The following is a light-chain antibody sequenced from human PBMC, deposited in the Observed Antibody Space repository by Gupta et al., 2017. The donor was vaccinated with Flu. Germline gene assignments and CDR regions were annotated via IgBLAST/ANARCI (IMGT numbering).Light chain of an antibody. J-gene: IGLJ2*01. V-gene: IGLV3-21*03. CDR1: NIGSKT. CDR2: DDS. Sequence: YVLTQPPPVSVAPGKTARITCGGNNIGSKTVHWYQQKPGKAPVLVVYDDSDRPSGIPERLSGSNSGNTATLTISRVEDGDEADYYCQVWDSSSEHQVFGGGTKLTVL. CDR3: QVWDSSSEHQV.